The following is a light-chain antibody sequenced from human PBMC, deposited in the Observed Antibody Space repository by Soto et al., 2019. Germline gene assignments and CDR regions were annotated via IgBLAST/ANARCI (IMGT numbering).Light chain of an antibody. CDR3: QQLNSYPIT. CDR2: AAS. V-gene: IGKV1-9*01. Sequence: IQLTQSPSSLSASVGDRVTITCLASQGISSYLAWYQQKPGKAPKLLIYAASTLQSGVPSRFSGSGSGTDFTLTISSLQPEDSATYYCQQLNSYPITFGQGTRLEIK. J-gene: IGKJ5*01. CDR1: QGISSY.